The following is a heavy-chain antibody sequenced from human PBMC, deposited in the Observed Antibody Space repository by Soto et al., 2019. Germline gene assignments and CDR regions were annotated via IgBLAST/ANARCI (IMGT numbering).Heavy chain of an antibody. Sequence: SETLSLTCTVSGGSISSGGYYWSWIRQHPGKGLEWIGYIYYSGSTYYNPSLKSRVTISVDTSKNQFSLKLSSVTAADTAVYYCARYRGRSVGATTWNPFLYWGQGTLVTVSS. V-gene: IGHV4-31*03. CDR3: ARYRGRSVGATTWNPFLY. CDR2: IYYSGST. CDR1: GGSISSGGYY. J-gene: IGHJ4*02. D-gene: IGHD1-26*01.